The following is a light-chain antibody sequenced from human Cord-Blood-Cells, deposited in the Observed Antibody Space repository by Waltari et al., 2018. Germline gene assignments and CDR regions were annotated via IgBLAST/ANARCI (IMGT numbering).Light chain of an antibody. Sequence: SYELPQPPSVSLSPGQTARITCSGDAFPKQNADGYQQKPGQAPVLVIYKDSERPSGIPERFSGSSSGTTVTLTISGVQAEDEADYYCQSADSSGTYYVFGTGTKVTVL. CDR1: AFPKQN. J-gene: IGLJ1*01. V-gene: IGLV3-25*03. CDR2: KDS. CDR3: QSADSSGTYYV.